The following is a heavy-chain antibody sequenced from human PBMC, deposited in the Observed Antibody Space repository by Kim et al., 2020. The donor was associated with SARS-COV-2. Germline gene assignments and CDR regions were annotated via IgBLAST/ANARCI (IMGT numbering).Heavy chain of an antibody. CDR2: ISGSGGST. V-gene: IGHV3-23*01. J-gene: IGHJ4*02. CDR3: AKLAAYYYDSSGYGGVDY. Sequence: GGSLRLSCAASGFTFSSYAMSWVRQAPGKGLEWVSAISGSGGSTYYADSVKGRFTISRDNSKNTLYLQMNSLRAEDTAVYYCAKLAAYYYDSSGYGGVDYWGQGTLVTVSS. D-gene: IGHD3-22*01. CDR1: GFTFSSYA.